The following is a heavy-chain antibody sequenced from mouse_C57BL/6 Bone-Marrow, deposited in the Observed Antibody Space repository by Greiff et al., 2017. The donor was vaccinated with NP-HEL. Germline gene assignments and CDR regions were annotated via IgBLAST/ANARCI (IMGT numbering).Heavy chain of an antibody. Sequence: VQRVESDAELVKPGASVKISCKVSGYTFTDHTIHWMKQRPEQGLEWIGYIYPRDGSTKYNEKFKGKATLTADKSSSTAYMQLNSLTSEDSAVYFCARDDGYYCGYFDYWGQGTTLTVSS. D-gene: IGHD2-3*01. CDR1: GYTFTDHT. J-gene: IGHJ2*01. CDR2: IYPRDGST. CDR3: ARDDGYYCGYFDY. V-gene: IGHV1-78*01.